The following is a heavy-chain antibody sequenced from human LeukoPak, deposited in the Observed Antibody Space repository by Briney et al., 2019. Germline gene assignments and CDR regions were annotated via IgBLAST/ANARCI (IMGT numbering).Heavy chain of an antibody. J-gene: IGHJ4*02. CDR1: GGSISSSSYY. D-gene: IGHD6-13*01. V-gene: IGHV4-39*07. Sequence: PSETRSLTCTISGGSISSSSYYWGWIRQPPGKGLEWIGSIYYSGSTYYNPSLQSRVTISVDTSKNQFSLKLSSVTAADTAVYYCARDRPGGSSLDYWGQGTLVTVSS. CDR3: ARDRPGGSSLDY. CDR2: IYYSGST.